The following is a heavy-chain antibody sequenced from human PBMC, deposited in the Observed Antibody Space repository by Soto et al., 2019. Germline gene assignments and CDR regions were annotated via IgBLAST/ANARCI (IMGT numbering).Heavy chain of an antibody. Sequence: QITLKESGPTPMKPTQTLTLTFTFSGFPLTTSGVGVCWIRPPPGKALEWLALIYWDDDVRYSSSLQSRLTITKDTSKNQVVLTMTNMNPVDTATYYCAHMTTVTTFDYWGQGTLVTVSS. J-gene: IGHJ4*02. D-gene: IGHD4-17*01. V-gene: IGHV2-5*02. CDR3: AHMTTVTTFDY. CDR2: IYWDDDV. CDR1: GFPLTTSGVG.